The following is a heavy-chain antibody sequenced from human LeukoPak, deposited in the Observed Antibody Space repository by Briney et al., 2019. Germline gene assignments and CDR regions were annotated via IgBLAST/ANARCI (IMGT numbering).Heavy chain of an antibody. V-gene: IGHV1-8*01. CDR3: ARALVGYDFWSGYYVGMDV. Sequence: GASVKVSCKASGYTFTSYDINWVRQATGQGLEWMGWMNPNSGNTGYAQKFQGRVTMTRNTSISTAYMELSSLRSEDTAVYYCARALVGYDFWSGYYVGMDVWGQGTTVTVSS. CDR1: GYTFTSYD. CDR2: MNPNSGNT. J-gene: IGHJ6*02. D-gene: IGHD3-3*01.